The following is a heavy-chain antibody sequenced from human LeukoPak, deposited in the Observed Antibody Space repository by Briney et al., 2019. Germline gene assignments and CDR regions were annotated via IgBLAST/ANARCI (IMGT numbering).Heavy chain of an antibody. V-gene: IGHV3-23*01. J-gene: IGHJ6*02. Sequence: GGSLRLSCAASGFTFSSYAMNWVRQAPGKGLEWVLGISGSGFYTYYADSVKGRFTISRDNSKNTLYLQLSSLRGEDTAIYYCARDTSFNYGAHAMDVWGQGTTVTVSS. D-gene: IGHD4/OR15-4a*01. CDR3: ARDTSFNYGAHAMDV. CDR2: ISGSGFYT. CDR1: GFTFSSYA.